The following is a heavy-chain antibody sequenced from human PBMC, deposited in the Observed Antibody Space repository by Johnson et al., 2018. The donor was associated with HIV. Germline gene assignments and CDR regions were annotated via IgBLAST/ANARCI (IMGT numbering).Heavy chain of an antibody. Sequence: VQLVESGGGLVQSGESLRLSCAASGFTFSSYAMHWVRQAPGKGLEWVAVISYDGSNKYYADSVKGRFTISRDNSKNTLYLQMNSLRPEDTAVYYCARDHGWSRGWLFDAFDIWGQGTMVTVSS. D-gene: IGHD6-19*01. V-gene: IGHV3-30*04. CDR3: ARDHGWSRGWLFDAFDI. CDR1: GFTFSSYA. CDR2: ISYDGSNK. J-gene: IGHJ3*02.